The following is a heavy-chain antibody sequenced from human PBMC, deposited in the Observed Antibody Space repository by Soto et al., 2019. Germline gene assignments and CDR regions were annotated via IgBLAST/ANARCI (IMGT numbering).Heavy chain of an antibody. V-gene: IGHV3-15*01. D-gene: IGHD6-13*01. CDR2: IKSKTDGGTT. J-gene: IGHJ6*03. Sequence: EVQLVESGGGLVKPGGSLGLSCAASGFTFSNAWMSWVRQAPGKGLEWVGRIKSKTDGGTTDYAAPVKGRFTISRDDSKNTLYLQMNSLKTEDTAVYYCTTDRGSSCYYYYYYMDVWGKGTTVTVSS. CDR3: TTDRGSSCYYYYYYMDV. CDR1: GFTFSNAW.